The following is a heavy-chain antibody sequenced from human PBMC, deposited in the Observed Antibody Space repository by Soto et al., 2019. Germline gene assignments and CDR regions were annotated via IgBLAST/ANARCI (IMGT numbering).Heavy chain of an antibody. D-gene: IGHD3-10*01. J-gene: IGHJ6*02. CDR3: ARVLSQGSGRRAPTDV. V-gene: IGHV3-21*01. CDR2: ISSSSSYI. CDR1: GFTFSSYS. Sequence: PGGSLRLSCVASGFTFSSYSMNWVRQAPGKGLEWVSSISSSSSYIYYADSVKGRFTISRDYAKNSLYLQMNSLRAEDTAVYYCARVLSQGSGRRAPTDVWGQGTTVTVSS.